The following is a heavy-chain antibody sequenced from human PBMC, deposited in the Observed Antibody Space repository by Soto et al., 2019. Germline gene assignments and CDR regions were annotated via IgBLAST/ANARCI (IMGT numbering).Heavy chain of an antibody. D-gene: IGHD3-10*01. V-gene: IGHV4-31*03. CDR1: GGSISSGGYY. CDR2: IYYSGST. Sequence: QVQLQESGPGLVKPSQTLSLTCTVSGGSISSGGYYWSWIRQHPGKGLEWIGYIYYSGSTYYNPSIKSRVSISVDTSKNQFYLKLSSVTAADTAVYYCARVTFINGMDVWGLVTTVTVSS. CDR3: ARVTFINGMDV. J-gene: IGHJ6*02.